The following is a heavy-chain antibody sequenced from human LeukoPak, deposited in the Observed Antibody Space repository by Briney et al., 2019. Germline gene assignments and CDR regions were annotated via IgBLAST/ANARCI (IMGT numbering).Heavy chain of an antibody. Sequence: ASVKVSCKASGYTFTSYSISWMRQAPGQGRELMGWISAYNGNTNYEQNLEGRVSRTTNTPTRTANKDLRRLSSDDTEVTSCSRGGDGYRNYYYYYIDVWGKGTTVIVS. D-gene: IGHD5-24*01. CDR3: SRGGDGYRNYYYYYIDV. CDR2: ISAYNGNT. CDR1: GYTFTSYS. V-gene: IGHV1-18*01. J-gene: IGHJ6*03.